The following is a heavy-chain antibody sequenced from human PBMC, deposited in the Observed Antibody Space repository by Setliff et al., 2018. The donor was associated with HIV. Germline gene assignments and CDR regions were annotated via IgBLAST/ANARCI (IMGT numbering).Heavy chain of an antibody. CDR3: ARQAWHSGRNGYFVDY. J-gene: IGHJ4*02. Sequence: SETLSLTCVISGGSMGSHYWGWFRQSPGKGLEWIATIYQTGSIYYNPSLQNRVTLLLDMSKNQFSLKLSSVTAADTAVYYCARQAWHSGRNGYFVDYWGQGTLVTVSS. CDR2: IYQTGSI. D-gene: IGHD2-15*01. CDR1: GGSMGSHY. V-gene: IGHV4-59*08.